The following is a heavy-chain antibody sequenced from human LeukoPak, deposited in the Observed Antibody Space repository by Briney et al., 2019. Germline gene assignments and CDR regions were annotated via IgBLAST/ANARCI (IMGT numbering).Heavy chain of an antibody. Sequence: SETLSLTCAVSGGSISSSNWWSWVRQPPGKGLEWIGEIYLSGSTNYNPSLKSRVTISVDKSKNQFSLKLSSVVAADTAVYYCARTSGIHEGYYFDYWGQGTLVTVSS. V-gene: IGHV4-4*02. CDR1: GGSISSSNW. D-gene: IGHD1-26*01. J-gene: IGHJ4*02. CDR3: ARTSGIHEGYYFDY. CDR2: IYLSGST.